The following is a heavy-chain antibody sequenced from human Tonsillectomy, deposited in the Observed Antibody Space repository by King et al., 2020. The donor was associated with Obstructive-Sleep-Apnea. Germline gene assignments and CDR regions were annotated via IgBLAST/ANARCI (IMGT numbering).Heavy chain of an antibody. CDR1: GGCIRSSSYY. V-gene: IGHV4-39*07. D-gene: IGHD6-6*01. CDR2: ICYSWSA. Sequence: QLQESGPGLVKPSETLSLTCTLSGGCIRSSSYYWCWIRQPPGKGLGWLGSICYSWSAPYNPSLKRLVTISVDTSQNQFCLKLSSVTAADTAVYYCASLEASYDYWGQGTLVTVSS. CDR3: ASLEASYDY. J-gene: IGHJ4*02.